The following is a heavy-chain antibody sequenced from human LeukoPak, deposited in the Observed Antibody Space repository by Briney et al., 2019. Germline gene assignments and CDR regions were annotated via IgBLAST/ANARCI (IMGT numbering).Heavy chain of an antibody. Sequence: GASVKVSCTASGYTFTGYYMHWVRQAPGQGLEWMGWINPNSGGTNYAQKFQGRVTMTRDTSISTAYMELSRLRSDDTAVYYCARDYDSSGYSGAWYYYGMDVWGQGTTVTVSS. D-gene: IGHD3-22*01. V-gene: IGHV1-2*02. J-gene: IGHJ6*02. CDR2: INPNSGGT. CDR1: GYTFTGYY. CDR3: ARDYDSSGYSGAWYYYGMDV.